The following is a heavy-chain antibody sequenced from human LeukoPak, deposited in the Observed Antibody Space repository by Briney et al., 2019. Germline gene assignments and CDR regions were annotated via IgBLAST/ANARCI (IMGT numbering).Heavy chain of an antibody. CDR3: AGLLESIYCYYGMDV. CDR2: IYHSGST. D-gene: IGHD3-3*01. Sequence: SETLSLTCAVSGGSISSGGYSWSWIRQPPGKGLEWIGYIYHSGSTYYNPSLKSRVTISVDRSKNQFSLKLSSVTAADTAVYYCAGLLESIYCYYGMDVWGQGTTVTVSS. V-gene: IGHV4-30-2*01. CDR1: GGSISSGGYS. J-gene: IGHJ6*02.